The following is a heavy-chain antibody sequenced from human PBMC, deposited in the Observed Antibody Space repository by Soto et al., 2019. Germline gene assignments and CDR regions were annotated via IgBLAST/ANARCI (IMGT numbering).Heavy chain of an antibody. Sequence: SETLSLTCTVSGGSISNTDYYWGWIRQPPGKGLEWIGNTFSRGGTTYNPSLKRRATISVDTSKNEFSLRLTSVTAADTAVYYCARSSFRFLEGSTGNWFDPWGQGALVTV. D-gene: IGHD3-3*01. V-gene: IGHV4-39*01. J-gene: IGHJ5*02. CDR2: TFSRGGT. CDR3: ARSSFRFLEGSTGNWFDP. CDR1: GGSISNTDYY.